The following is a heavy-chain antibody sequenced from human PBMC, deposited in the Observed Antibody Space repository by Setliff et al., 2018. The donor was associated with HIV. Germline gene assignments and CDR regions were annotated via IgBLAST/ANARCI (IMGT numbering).Heavy chain of an antibody. J-gene: IGHJ6*03. Sequence: SETLSLTCAVFGGSFTDIGGSFTDYYWIWIRQPPGKGLEWIGEINHSGSTHYNPSLKSRFTISVDTSKNHFSLRLSSVTAADTAVYYCARDRRGYYYGSGSCYMDVWGTGTTVTVSS. D-gene: IGHD3-10*01. CDR2: INHSGST. CDR3: ARDRRGYYYGSGSCYMDV. V-gene: IGHV4-34*01. CDR1: GGSFTDIGGSFTDYY.